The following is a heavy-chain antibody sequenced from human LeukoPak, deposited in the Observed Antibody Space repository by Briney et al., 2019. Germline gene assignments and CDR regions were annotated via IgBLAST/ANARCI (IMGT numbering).Heavy chain of an antibody. J-gene: IGHJ4*02. V-gene: IGHV3-9*03. D-gene: IGHD6-13*01. CDR2: ISWNSGSI. CDR3: AKDTAGTPDYYFDY. Sequence: PGRSLRLSCAASGFTFDDYAMHWVRQAPGKGLEWVSGISWNSGSIGYADSVKGRFTISRDNAKNSLYLQMNSLRAEDMALYYCAKDTAGTPDYYFDYWGQGTLVTVSS. CDR1: GFTFDDYA.